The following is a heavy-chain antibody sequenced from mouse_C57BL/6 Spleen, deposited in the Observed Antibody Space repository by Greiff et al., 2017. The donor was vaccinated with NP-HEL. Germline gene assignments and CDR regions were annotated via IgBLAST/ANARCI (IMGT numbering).Heavy chain of an antibody. D-gene: IGHD2-3*01. J-gene: IGHJ1*03. Sequence: VKLQQPGAELVKPGASVKLSCKASGYTFTSYWMHWVKQRPGQGLEWIGMIHPNSGSTNYNEKFKSKATLTVDKSSSTAYMQLSSLTSEDSAVYYCARRYDGYYEGYFDVWGTGTTVTVSS. CDR3: ARRYDGYYEGYFDV. CDR2: IHPNSGST. CDR1: GYTFTSYW. V-gene: IGHV1-64*01.